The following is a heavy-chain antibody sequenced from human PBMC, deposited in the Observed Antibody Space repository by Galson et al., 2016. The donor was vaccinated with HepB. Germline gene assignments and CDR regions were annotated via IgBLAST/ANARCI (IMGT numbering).Heavy chain of an antibody. Sequence: SVKVSCKAFGYTFTGYNMHWVRQAPGQGLEWMGWINTDSGDTDYTQKFQGWVTMTRATSSSTAYMELSRLRSDDMAVYYCAREIVSSYDFWSGYLSQNKMAFDIWGQGTMVTVSS. J-gene: IGHJ3*02. D-gene: IGHD3-3*01. V-gene: IGHV1-2*04. CDR1: GYTFTGYN. CDR2: INTDSGDT. CDR3: AREIVSSYDFWSGYLSQNKMAFDI.